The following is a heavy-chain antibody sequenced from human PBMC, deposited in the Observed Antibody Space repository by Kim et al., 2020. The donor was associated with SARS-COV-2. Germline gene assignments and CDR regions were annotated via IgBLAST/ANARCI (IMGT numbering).Heavy chain of an antibody. Sequence: GGSLRLSCVASGFTFSDYYMSWIRQAPGKGLEWLSYISGVNSYTKYADSVKGRFTISRDNAKNTLFLQMNSLRAEDTAVYYCAGVSYCPPSYDWFDPWGQGPLVTVPS. D-gene: IGHD5-18*01. V-gene: IGHV3-11*05. J-gene: IGHJ5*02. CDR3: AGVSYCPPSYDWFDP. CDR1: GFTFSDYY. CDR2: ISGVNSYT.